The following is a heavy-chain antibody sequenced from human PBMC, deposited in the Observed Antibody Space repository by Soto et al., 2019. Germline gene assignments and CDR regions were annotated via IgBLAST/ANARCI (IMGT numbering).Heavy chain of an antibody. CDR1: GYTFTSYY. V-gene: IGHV1-46*01. D-gene: IGHD3-3*01. CDR3: ASWSAYYDFWSGSPYGMDV. Sequence: ASVKVSCKASGYTFTSYYMHWVRQAPGQGLEWMGIINPSGGSTSYAQKFQGRVTMTRDTSTSTVYMELSSLRPEDTAVYYCASWSAYYDFWSGSPYGMDVWGQGTTVTVSS. J-gene: IGHJ6*02. CDR2: INPSGGST.